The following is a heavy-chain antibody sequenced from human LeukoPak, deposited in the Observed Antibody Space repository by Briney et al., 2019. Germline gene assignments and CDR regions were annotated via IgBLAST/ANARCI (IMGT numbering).Heavy chain of an antibody. CDR3: ARELHLGITMVRGVIVPRFDP. D-gene: IGHD3-10*01. Sequence: ASVKVSCKASGYTFTSYDINWVRQATGQGLEWMGWMNPNSGNTGYAQKFQGRVTMTRDTSISTAYMELSRLRSDDTAVYYCARELHLGITMVRGVIVPRFDPWGQGTLVTVSS. V-gene: IGHV1-8*01. CDR2: MNPNSGNT. J-gene: IGHJ5*02. CDR1: GYTFTSYD.